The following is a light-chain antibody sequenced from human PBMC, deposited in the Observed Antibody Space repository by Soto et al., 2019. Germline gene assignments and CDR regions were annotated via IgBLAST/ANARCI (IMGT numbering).Light chain of an antibody. CDR2: SAS. CDR1: QTITTY. J-gene: IGKJ1*01. Sequence: DIQMTQFPSSLSASVGDRVTSTCRASQTITTYLNWYPQQSAKAPKLLVYSASTLQSGVPSRFSGSRSGTDFTLTISYLQPEDFATYHCQQSFSTSLTCGQGPDVEIK. CDR3: QQSFSTSLT. V-gene: IGKV1-39*01.